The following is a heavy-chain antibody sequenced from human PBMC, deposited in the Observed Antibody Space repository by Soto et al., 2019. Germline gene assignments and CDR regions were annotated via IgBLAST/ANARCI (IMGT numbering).Heavy chain of an antibody. D-gene: IGHD1-1*01. V-gene: IGHV1-18*01. CDR2: ISAYNGNT. CDR3: ARVKRERPYEAFDT. CDR1: GYTFTSYG. Sequence: APVKVYCKASGYTFTSYGISWVRQAPGQGLEWMGWISAYNGNTNYAQKFQGRVTITADKSTSTAYMELSSLRSEDTAVYYCARVKRERPYEAFDTWGQGPMVT. J-gene: IGHJ3*02.